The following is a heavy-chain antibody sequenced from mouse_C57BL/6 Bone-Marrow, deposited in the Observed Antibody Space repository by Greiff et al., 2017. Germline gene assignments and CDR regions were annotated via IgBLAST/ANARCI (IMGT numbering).Heavy chain of an antibody. CDR1: GFTFSSYA. Sequence: EVKLVESGGGLVKPGGSLKLSCAASGFTFSSYAMSWVRQTPEKRLEWVATISDGGSYTYYPDNVKGRFTISRDNAKNNLYLQMSHLKSEDTAMYYGARDRGYGFYAMDYWGQGTSVTVSS. CDR3: ARDRGYGFYAMDY. V-gene: IGHV5-4*01. J-gene: IGHJ4*01. CDR2: ISDGGSYT. D-gene: IGHD1-1*01.